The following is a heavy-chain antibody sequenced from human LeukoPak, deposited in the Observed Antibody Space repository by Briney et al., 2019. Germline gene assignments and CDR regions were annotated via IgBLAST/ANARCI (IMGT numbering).Heavy chain of an antibody. J-gene: IGHJ4*02. Sequence: GGSLRLSXSASGFTFSSYAMSWVRQAPGKGLEWVSAISGSGSSTYYADSVKGRFTISRDNSKNTLYLQVNSLRAEDTAVYYCAKDSSSSGYWGQGTLVTVSP. CDR2: ISGSGSST. CDR3: AKDSSSSGY. V-gene: IGHV3-23*01. D-gene: IGHD6-6*01. CDR1: GFTFSSYA.